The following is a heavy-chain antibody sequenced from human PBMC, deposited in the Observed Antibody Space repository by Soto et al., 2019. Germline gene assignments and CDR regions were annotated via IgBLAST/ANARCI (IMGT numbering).Heavy chain of an antibody. Sequence: QVQLQQWGAGLLKPSETLSLTCAVYGGSFSGYYWSWLRQPPGKGPEWIGEINHSGNTKYNPSLESRVTISVDTSKNQFSLKLNSVSAADTAAYYCARTGGMDVWSQGATVTVSS. V-gene: IGHV4-34*01. CDR3: ARTGGMDV. J-gene: IGHJ6*02. CDR1: GGSFSGYY. CDR2: INHSGNT.